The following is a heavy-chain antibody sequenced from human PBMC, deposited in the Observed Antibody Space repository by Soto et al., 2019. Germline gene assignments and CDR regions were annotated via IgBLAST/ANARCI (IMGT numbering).Heavy chain of an antibody. Sequence: SETLSLTCIVSGGSISSSSYSWAWIRQPPGKGLGWIGYIYYSGSTNYNPSLKSRVTISVDTSKNQFSLKLSSVTAADTAVYYCARDNGYSYGYTLDHWGQGTLVTVSS. D-gene: IGHD5-18*01. CDR3: ARDNGYSYGYTLDH. CDR2: IYYSGST. J-gene: IGHJ4*02. CDR1: GGSISSSSYS. V-gene: IGHV4-61*01.